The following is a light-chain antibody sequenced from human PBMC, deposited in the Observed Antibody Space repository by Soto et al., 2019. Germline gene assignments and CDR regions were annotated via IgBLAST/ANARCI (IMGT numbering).Light chain of an antibody. Sequence: DIQMTQSPTSLSAYVGDRVTITCRASQGIDRWLAWYQQKPGKAPKVLIYAASSLRSGVPSRFSGCGSGTDFSLTIISLHPEDLATYYCKQSKSFPLTFGGGTKVEIK. CDR3: KQSKSFPLT. J-gene: IGKJ4*01. CDR1: QGIDRW. CDR2: AAS. V-gene: IGKV1-12*01.